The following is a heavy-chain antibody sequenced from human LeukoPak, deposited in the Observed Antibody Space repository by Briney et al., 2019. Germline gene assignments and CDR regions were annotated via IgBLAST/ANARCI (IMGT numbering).Heavy chain of an antibody. Sequence: SETLSLTCAVSGGSISSSNWWSWVRQPPGKGLEWIGEIYHSGSTNYNPSLKSRVAISVDTSKNQFSLKLSSVTVADTAVYYCARVSYSSGSYLFDYWGQGTLVTVSS. CDR3: ARVSYSSGSYLFDY. D-gene: IGHD3-10*01. CDR1: GGSISSSNW. J-gene: IGHJ4*02. V-gene: IGHV4-4*02. CDR2: IYHSGST.